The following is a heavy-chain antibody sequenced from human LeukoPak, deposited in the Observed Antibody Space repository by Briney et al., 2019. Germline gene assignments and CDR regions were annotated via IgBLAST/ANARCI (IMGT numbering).Heavy chain of an antibody. J-gene: IGHJ3*02. V-gene: IGHV3-20*04. D-gene: IGHD3-10*01. CDR2: INWNGGST. CDR1: GFTFDDYG. Sequence: PGGSLRLSCAASGFTFDDYGMSWVRQAPGKGLEWVSGINWNGGSTGYADSVKGRFTISRDNAKNSLYLQMNSLRAEDTALYYCARDSHTYYYGPGSYVAFDIWGQGTMVTVSS. CDR3: ARDSHTYYYGPGSYVAFDI.